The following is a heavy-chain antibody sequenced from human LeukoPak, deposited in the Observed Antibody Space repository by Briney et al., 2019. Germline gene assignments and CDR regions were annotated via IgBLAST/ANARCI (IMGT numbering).Heavy chain of an antibody. CDR1: GFTFSIYA. J-gene: IGHJ4*02. D-gene: IGHD3-10*01. CDR2: ISYDGSNK. Sequence: GGSLRLSCAASGFTFSIYAMHWVRQAPGKGLEWVAVISYDGSNKYYADSVKGRFTISRDNSKNTLYLQMNSLRAEDTAVYYCARDSSMLRGPLVIYYFDFWGQGTLVTVSS. V-gene: IGHV3-30*04. CDR3: ARDSSMLRGPLVIYYFDF.